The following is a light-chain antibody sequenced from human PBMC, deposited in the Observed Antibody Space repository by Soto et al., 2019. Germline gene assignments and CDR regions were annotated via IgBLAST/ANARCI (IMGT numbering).Light chain of an antibody. CDR2: EVS. CDR1: SSDVGGYNY. Sequence: QSVLTQPASVSGSPGQSITISCTGTSSDVGGYNYVSWYQQHPGKAPKLMIYEVSNRPPGVSNRFSGSKSGNTASLTISGLQAEDEADYYCSSYTSSSTLDVFGTGTKV. V-gene: IGLV2-14*01. J-gene: IGLJ1*01. CDR3: SSYTSSSTLDV.